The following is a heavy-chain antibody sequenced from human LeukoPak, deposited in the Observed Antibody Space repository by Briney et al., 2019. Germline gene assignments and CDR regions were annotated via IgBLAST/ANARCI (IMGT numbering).Heavy chain of an antibody. CDR1: GGSISSGGYS. Sequence: PSETLSLTCAVSGGSISSGGYSWSWIRQPPGKGLEWIGYIYHSGSTYYNPSLKSRVTISADRSKNQFSLKLSSVTAADTAVYYCARASYGDYGLSAFDIWGQGTMVTVSS. V-gene: IGHV4-30-2*01. D-gene: IGHD4-17*01. J-gene: IGHJ3*02. CDR2: IYHSGST. CDR3: ARASYGDYGLSAFDI.